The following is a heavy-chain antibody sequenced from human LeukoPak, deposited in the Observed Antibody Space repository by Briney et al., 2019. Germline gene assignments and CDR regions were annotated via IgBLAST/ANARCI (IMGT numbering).Heavy chain of an antibody. CDR2: IWFDGSQE. D-gene: IGHD6-6*01. V-gene: IGHV3-33*01. Sequence: PGTSLRLSCAASGYTFTDHGIHWVRQAPGKGLEWVADIWFDGSQEYYADTVKGRFTISRDISKSILYLQMNSLGAEDTGVYYCARDLAAARLDFRGQGTLVTVSS. CDR3: ARDLAAARLDF. J-gene: IGHJ4*02. CDR1: GYTFTDHG.